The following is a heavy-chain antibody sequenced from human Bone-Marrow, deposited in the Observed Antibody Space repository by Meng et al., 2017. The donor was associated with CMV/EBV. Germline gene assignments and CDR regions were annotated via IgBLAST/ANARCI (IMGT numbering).Heavy chain of an antibody. V-gene: IGHV3-7*01. CDR1: GFTFSSHW. CDR2: RKQDGSEK. CDR3: ARKNGMYF. Sequence: GESLKISCAASGFTFSSHWMSWVRQAPGKGLEWVACRKQDGSEKYYVDSVKGRFTISRDNAKNSLYLQMNSLRAEDTAVYYCARKNGMYFWGQGGAVTVSS. J-gene: IGHJ6*02.